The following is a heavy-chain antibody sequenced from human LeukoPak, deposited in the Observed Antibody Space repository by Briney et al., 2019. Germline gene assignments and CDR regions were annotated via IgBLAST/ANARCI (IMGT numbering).Heavy chain of an antibody. J-gene: IGHJ4*02. CDR1: GYTFTNYG. D-gene: IGHD5-12*01. V-gene: IGHV1-18*01. Sequence: ASVKVSCKASGYTFTNYGINWVRQAPGQGLEWMGWISGYNGDINYAQRLQGRVTMTTDTSTSTAYMELRSLSSDDTAVYYCARLLYSGYETFDYWGQGTLVTVSS. CDR3: ARLLYSGYETFDY. CDR2: ISGYNGDI.